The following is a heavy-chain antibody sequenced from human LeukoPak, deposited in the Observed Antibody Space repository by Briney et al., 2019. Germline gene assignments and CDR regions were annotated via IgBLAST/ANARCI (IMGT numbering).Heavy chain of an antibody. CDR2: ISAYNGNT. CDR3: ARDLPYYYDSSGIDY. Sequence: ASVKVSCKASGYTFTSYGISWVRQAPGQGLEWMGWISAYNGNTNYAQKLQGRVTITTDTSTSTAYMELRSLRSDDTAVYYCARDLPYYYDSSGIDYWGQGALVTVSS. V-gene: IGHV1-18*01. D-gene: IGHD3-22*01. J-gene: IGHJ4*02. CDR1: GYTFTSYG.